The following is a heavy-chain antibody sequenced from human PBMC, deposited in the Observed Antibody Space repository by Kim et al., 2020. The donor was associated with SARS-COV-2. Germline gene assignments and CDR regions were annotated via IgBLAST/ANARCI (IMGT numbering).Heavy chain of an antibody. V-gene: IGHV1-2*04. CDR2: INPNSGGT. J-gene: IGHJ3*02. D-gene: IGHD6-13*01. Sequence: ASVKVSCKASGYTFTGYYMHWVRQAPGQGLEWMGWINPNSGGTNYAQKFQGWVTMTKDTSISTAYMELSRLRSDDTAVYYCARDHDQYSSSHDAFDIWGQGTMVTVSS. CDR1: GYTFTGYY. CDR3: ARDHDQYSSSHDAFDI.